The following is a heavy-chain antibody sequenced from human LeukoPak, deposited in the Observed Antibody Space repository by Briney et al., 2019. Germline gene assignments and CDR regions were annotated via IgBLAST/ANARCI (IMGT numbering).Heavy chain of an antibody. Sequence: GGSLRLSCAASGFTFSSYTMNWVRQVPGKGLEWVSSISSSSSFIFYAESLQGRFASSRDNAKNSLFLQMNSLRAEDTAVYYCAGSFYDILTGDYIGDNWFDSWGQGTLVTVSS. D-gene: IGHD3-9*01. V-gene: IGHV3-21*01. J-gene: IGHJ5*01. CDR2: ISSSSSFI. CDR3: AGSFYDILTGDYIGDNWFDS. CDR1: GFTFSSYT.